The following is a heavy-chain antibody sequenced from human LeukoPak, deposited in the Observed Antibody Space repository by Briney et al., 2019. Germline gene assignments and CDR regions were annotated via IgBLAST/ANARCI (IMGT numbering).Heavy chain of an antibody. CDR3: AREAGTMVRGVIMKGAFDY. Sequence: SETLSLTCAVYGGSFSGYYWSWIRQPPGKGLEWVGEINHSGTTNYNPSLKGRVTISVDTSKNQLSLKLSSVTAADTAVYYCAREAGTMVRGVIMKGAFDYWGQGTLVTVSS. V-gene: IGHV4-34*01. D-gene: IGHD3-10*01. CDR2: INHSGTT. CDR1: GGSFSGYY. J-gene: IGHJ4*02.